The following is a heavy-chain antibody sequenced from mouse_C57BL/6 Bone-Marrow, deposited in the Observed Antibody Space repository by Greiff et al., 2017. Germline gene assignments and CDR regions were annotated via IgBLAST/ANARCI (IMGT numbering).Heavy chain of an antibody. Sequence: EVHLVESGGGLVQPKGSLKLSCAASGFSFNTYAMNWVRQAPGKGLEWVARIRSKSNNYATYYADSVKDRFTISRDDSESMLYLQKNNLKTEDTAMYYCARGWVWFAYWGEGGLLTVSA. D-gene: IGHD2-3*01. CDR1: GFSFNTYA. V-gene: IGHV10-1*01. CDR2: IRSKSNNYAT. J-gene: IGHJ3*01. CDR3: ARGWVWFAY.